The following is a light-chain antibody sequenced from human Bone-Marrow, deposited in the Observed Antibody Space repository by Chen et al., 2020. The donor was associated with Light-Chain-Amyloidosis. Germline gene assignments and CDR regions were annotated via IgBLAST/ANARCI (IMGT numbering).Light chain of an antibody. CDR2: DVS. CDR1: SSDVGHYNY. J-gene: IGLJ2*01. V-gene: IGLV2-14*03. CDR3: SSYTSTYTLR. Sequence: QSALTQPASVSGSPGQSITISCTGTSSDVGHYNYVSWYQQHPGKAPKSLINDVSNRPSGVSNRFSGSKAGNTASLAISGSQAEDEADYYGSSYTSTYTLRFGGGTKLTVL.